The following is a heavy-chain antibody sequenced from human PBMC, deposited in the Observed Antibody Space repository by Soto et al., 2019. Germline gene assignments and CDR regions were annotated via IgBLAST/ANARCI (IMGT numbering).Heavy chain of an antibody. Sequence: EVQLVESGGGLVQPGGSLRLSCAASGFTFSDHYMDWVRQTPGKGLEWVGRTRNKANSYTTEYAASVKGRFTISRDDSKNSLYMQMNSLKTEDTAVYYCASPPYDSSGYYPNWGQGTLVTVSS. J-gene: IGHJ4*02. V-gene: IGHV3-72*01. CDR1: GFTFSDHY. CDR2: TRNKANSYTT. D-gene: IGHD3-22*01. CDR3: ASPPYDSSGYYPN.